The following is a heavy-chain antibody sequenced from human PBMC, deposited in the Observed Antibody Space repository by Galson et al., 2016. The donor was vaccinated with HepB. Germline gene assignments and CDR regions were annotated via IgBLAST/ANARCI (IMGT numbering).Heavy chain of an antibody. J-gene: IGHJ4*02. D-gene: IGHD2-15*01. CDR3: AREMRSTSGVDY. CDR1: GYSLSGYY. Sequence: SVKVSCKASGYSLSGYYMHWVRQALGQGLEWMGWINPNSGGTSYAQKFQGRVAMTRDTSINTAYMDLSRLKSDDTAVYYCAREMRSTSGVDYWGQGTLVTVSS. CDR2: INPNSGGT. V-gene: IGHV1-2*02.